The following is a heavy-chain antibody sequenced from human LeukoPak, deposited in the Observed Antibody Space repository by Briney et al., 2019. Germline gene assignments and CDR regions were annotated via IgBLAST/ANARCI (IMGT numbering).Heavy chain of an antibody. Sequence: GGSLRLFCAASGFTFSSYAMSWVRQAPGKGLEWVSAISGSGGSTYYADSVKGRFTISRDNSKNTLYLQMNSLRAEDTAVYYCAKNSSGRGICDYWGQGTLVTVSS. CDR1: GFTFSSYA. CDR3: AKNSSGRGICDY. V-gene: IGHV3-23*01. D-gene: IGHD6-19*01. CDR2: ISGSGGST. J-gene: IGHJ4*02.